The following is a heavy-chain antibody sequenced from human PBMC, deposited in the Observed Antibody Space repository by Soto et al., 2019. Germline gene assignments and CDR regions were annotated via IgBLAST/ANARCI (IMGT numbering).Heavy chain of an antibody. Sequence: QVQLVQSGAEVKKPGASVKVSCKASGYTFTSYGISWVRQAPGQGLEWMGWISAYNGNTNYAQKLQGRGTMTTDTSTSTAYLELRSLRSDDTAVYYCARGVGQGDTAMEPFYYGMDVWGQGTTVTVSS. CDR3: ARGVGQGDTAMEPFYYGMDV. J-gene: IGHJ6*02. V-gene: IGHV1-18*04. D-gene: IGHD5-18*01. CDR1: GYTFTSYG. CDR2: ISAYNGNT.